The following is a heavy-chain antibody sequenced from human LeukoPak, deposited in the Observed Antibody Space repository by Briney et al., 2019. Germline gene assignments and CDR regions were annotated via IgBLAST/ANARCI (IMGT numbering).Heavy chain of an antibody. CDR2: IRGSGGST. D-gene: IGHD6-19*01. V-gene: IGHV3-23*01. CDR3: AKPAAGYSSGWYDGPYHFDY. CDR1: GFTFSIYA. Sequence: GGSLRLSCAASGFTFSIYAMSWDRQAPGKGLEWVSSIRGSGGSTYYADSVKGRFTISRDNSKNSLYLQMNSLRAEDTAVYYCAKPAAGYSSGWYDGPYHFDYWGQGTLVTVSS. J-gene: IGHJ4*02.